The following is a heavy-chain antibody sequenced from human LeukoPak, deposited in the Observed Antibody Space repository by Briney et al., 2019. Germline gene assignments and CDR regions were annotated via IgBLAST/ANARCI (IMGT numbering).Heavy chain of an antibody. J-gene: IGHJ4*02. V-gene: IGHV3-48*01. CDR1: GFTFSSYS. CDR3: ARRLVPAARALDY. CDR2: ISSSSSTI. Sequence: PGGSLRLSCAASGFTFSSYSMNWVRQAPGKGLEWVSYISSSSSTIYYADSVKGRFTISRDNAKNSLYLQMNSLRAEDTAVCYCARRLVPAARALDYWGQGTLVTVSS. D-gene: IGHD2-2*01.